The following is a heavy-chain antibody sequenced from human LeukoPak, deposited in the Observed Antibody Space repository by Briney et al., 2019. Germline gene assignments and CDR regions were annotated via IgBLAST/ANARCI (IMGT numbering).Heavy chain of an antibody. V-gene: IGHV4-34*01. J-gene: IGHJ4*02. Sequence: SETLSLTCAVYGGSFSGYYWSWIRQPPGKGLEWTGEINHSGSTNYNPSLKSRVTISVDTSKNQFSLKLSSVTAADTAVYYCARGLTTMVYWGQGTLVTVSS. CDR2: INHSGST. CDR1: GGSFSGYY. CDR3: ARGLTTMVY. D-gene: IGHD4-17*01.